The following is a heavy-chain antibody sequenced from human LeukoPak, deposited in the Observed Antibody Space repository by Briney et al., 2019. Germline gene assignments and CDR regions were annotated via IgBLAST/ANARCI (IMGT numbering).Heavy chain of an antibody. D-gene: IGHD2-15*01. V-gene: IGHV3-69-1*01. J-gene: IGHJ4*02. Sequence: GGSLRLSCAASGLIFDDYTMHWVRQAPGKGLEWVSFIYSGGSTYYADSVKGRFTISRDNAKNSLYLQMNSLRAEDTAVYYCARDSGEGVVLDYWGQGTLVTVSS. CDR1: GLIFDDYT. CDR2: IYSGGST. CDR3: ARDSGEGVVLDY.